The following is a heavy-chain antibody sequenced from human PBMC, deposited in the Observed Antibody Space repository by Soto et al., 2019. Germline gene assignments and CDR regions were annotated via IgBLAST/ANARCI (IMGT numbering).Heavy chain of an antibody. V-gene: IGHV4-34*01. Sequence: QVQLQQSGAGLLKPSETLSLTCAVYGESFSGYIWTWIRQTPGKGLQWSGQINHSGSAYYNPSLKIQVTTSVHTSNSQFSLLLRSATAADTAVYYCARGLITGSHYSGGWFYFDSWGQGTQVPVSS. CDR3: ARGLITGSHYSGGWFYFDS. D-gene: IGHD6-19*01. CDR1: GESFSGYI. CDR2: INHSGSA. J-gene: IGHJ4*02.